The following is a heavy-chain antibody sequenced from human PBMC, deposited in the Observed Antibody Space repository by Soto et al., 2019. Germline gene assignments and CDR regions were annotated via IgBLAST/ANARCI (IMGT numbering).Heavy chain of an antibody. J-gene: IGHJ4*02. CDR2: IYYSGST. CDR1: GGSISSGDYY. Sequence: SETLSLTCTVSGGSISSGDYYWSWIRQPPGKGLEWIGYIYYSGSTYYNPSLKSRVTISVDTSKNQFSLKLSSVTAADTAVYYCARERSKTPKAIDYWGQGTLVIVFS. D-gene: IGHD2-15*01. CDR3: ARERSKTPKAIDY. V-gene: IGHV4-30-4*01.